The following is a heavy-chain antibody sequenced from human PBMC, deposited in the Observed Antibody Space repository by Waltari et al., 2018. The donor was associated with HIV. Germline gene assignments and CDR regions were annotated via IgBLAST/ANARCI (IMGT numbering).Heavy chain of an antibody. CDR2: INTLKQNT. CDR3: ARDQDLKFGGGSALKY. D-gene: IGHD3-16*01. V-gene: IGHV1-18*01. CDR1: GYVFSAYG. Sequence: QVHLAQSTAGVQTAGASVNIACKTSGYVFSAYGISRLLWAPARGLGWVGWINTLKQNTKAAQTFQDRVTLTSETVTNTVYLKLTRLTSDDTAIYYCARDQDLKFGGGSALKYWGQGTLVSVSS. J-gene: IGHJ4*02.